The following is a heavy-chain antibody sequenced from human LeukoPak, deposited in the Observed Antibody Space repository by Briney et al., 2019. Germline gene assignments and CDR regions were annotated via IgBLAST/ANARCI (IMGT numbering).Heavy chain of an antibody. CDR2: ISAYNANT. J-gene: IGHJ4*02. Sequence: ASVKVSCKASGYTFTTYGISWVRQAPGQGLEWMGWISAYNANTNYAQKFQGRVTMTTDTSTSTAYMELRSLSSDDTAVYYCARDAGIVVVPAAPILWGQGTLVTVSS. D-gene: IGHD2-2*01. CDR1: GYTFTTYG. V-gene: IGHV1-18*01. CDR3: ARDAGIVVVPAAPIL.